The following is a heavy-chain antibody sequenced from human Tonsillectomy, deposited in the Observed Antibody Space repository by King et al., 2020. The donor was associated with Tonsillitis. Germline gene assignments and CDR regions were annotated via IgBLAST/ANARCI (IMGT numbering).Heavy chain of an antibody. Sequence: VQLVESGGGLIQPGGSLRLSCAASGFTVSNNYMSWVRQAPGKGLEWVSIIYSGGNTYYAESVKGRFTISRDNSKNTLYLQMNSLRAEDTAVYYCARLAIFGVVNYWGQGTPVTVSS. J-gene: IGHJ4*02. CDR2: IYSGGNT. CDR3: ARLAIFGVVNY. CDR1: GFTVSNNY. D-gene: IGHD3-3*01. V-gene: IGHV3-53*01.